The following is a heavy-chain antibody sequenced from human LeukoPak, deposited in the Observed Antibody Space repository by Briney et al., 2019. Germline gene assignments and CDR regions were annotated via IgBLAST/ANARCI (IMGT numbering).Heavy chain of an antibody. D-gene: IGHD1-26*01. CDR3: ARDPERGSYFDY. V-gene: IGHV3-7*01. CDR1: GFTFSSYW. CDR2: MNQDGSER. J-gene: IGHJ4*02. Sequence: GGSLRLSCAASGFTFSSYWMTWVRQAPGKGLEWVASMNQDGSERYYVDSSRGRFTISRGNAKNSLSLQMNSLRAEDTAVYYCARDPERGSYFDYWGQGTPVTVSS.